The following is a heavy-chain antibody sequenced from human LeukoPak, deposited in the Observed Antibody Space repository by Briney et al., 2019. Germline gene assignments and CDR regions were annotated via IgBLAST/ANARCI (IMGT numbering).Heavy chain of an antibody. D-gene: IGHD2-15*01. CDR1: GYTFTSYG. V-gene: IGHV1-18*01. Sequence: ASVTVSFKASGYTFTSYGISWVRQAPGQGLEGMGWISAYNGNTNYAQKLQGRVTMTTDTSTSTAYMELRSLRSDDTAVYYCARDLRVYCSGGSCYYYYYGMDVWGQGTTATVSS. J-gene: IGHJ6*02. CDR3: ARDLRVYCSGGSCYYYYYGMDV. CDR2: ISAYNGNT.